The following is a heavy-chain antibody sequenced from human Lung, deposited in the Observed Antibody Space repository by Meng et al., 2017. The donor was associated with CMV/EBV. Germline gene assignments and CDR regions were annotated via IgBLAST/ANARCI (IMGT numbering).Heavy chain of an antibody. CDR3: ARGFWNPYYEDTHDF. CDR2: INQDESEK. J-gene: IGHJ4*02. CDR1: GFPFSRYW. D-gene: IGHD3-3*01. V-gene: IGHV3-7*04. Sequence: SGFPFSRYWMSWVRQAPGKGLEWVANINQDESEKYYVDSVKGRFTISRDNAKNSMYLQMNSLRAEDTAVFYCARGFWNPYYEDTHDFWGQGTLVTVSS.